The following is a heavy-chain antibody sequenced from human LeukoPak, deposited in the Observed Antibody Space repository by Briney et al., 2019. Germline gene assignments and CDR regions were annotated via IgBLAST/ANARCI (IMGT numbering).Heavy chain of an antibody. CDR1: GFTFSSYA. CDR2: ISSNGGST. V-gene: IGHV3-64*01. D-gene: IGHD2-2*03. CDR3: AREMDIVVVPAATRLDY. J-gene: IGHJ4*02. Sequence: GGSLRLSCAASGFTFSSYAMHWVRQAPGKGLEYVSAISSNGGSTYYANSVKGRFTISRDNSKNTLYLQMGSLRAEDMAVYCCAREMDIVVVPAATRLDYWGQGTLVTVSS.